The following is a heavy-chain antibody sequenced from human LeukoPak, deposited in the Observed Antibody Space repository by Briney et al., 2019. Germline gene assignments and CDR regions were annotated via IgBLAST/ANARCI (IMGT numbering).Heavy chain of an antibody. D-gene: IGHD6-19*01. V-gene: IGHV4-59*01. CDR2: IYYSGST. Sequence: SETLSLTCTVSGGSISSYYWSWIRQPRGKGLEWIGYIYYSGSTNYNPSLKSRVTISVDTSKNQFSLKLSSVTAADTAVYYCASVVAVAGTYFDYWGQGTLVTVSS. CDR1: GGSISSYY. J-gene: IGHJ4*02. CDR3: ASVVAVAGTYFDY.